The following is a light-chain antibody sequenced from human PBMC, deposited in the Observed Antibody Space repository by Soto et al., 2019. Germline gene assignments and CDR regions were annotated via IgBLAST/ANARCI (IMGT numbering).Light chain of an antibody. CDR2: RDN. V-gene: IGLV1-47*01. Sequence: QSVLTQTPSVSGTPGQRVNISCSGSSSNIGRNYVYWYHQFPGTAPKLLIYRDNERPSGVPDRFSGSKSGTSASLAISGLXXXXXXXYHCATWDDSLGGPVFGGGTKLTVL. CDR3: ATWDDSLGGPV. J-gene: IGLJ2*01. CDR1: SSNIGRNY.